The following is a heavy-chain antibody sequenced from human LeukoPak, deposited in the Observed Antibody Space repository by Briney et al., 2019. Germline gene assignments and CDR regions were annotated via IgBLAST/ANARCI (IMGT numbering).Heavy chain of an antibody. CDR1: GYTFTRYY. CDR2: INPSGGST. V-gene: IGHV1-46*01. CDR3: ARGRLQYFPRVDYFDY. J-gene: IGHJ4*02. Sequence: GASVKVSCKASGYTFTRYYMHWVRQAPGQGLEWMGIINPSGGSTSYAQKFQGRVTMTRDMSTSTVYVELSSLRSVDTAVYYCARGRLQYFPRVDYFDYWGQGTLVTVSS. D-gene: IGHD4-11*01.